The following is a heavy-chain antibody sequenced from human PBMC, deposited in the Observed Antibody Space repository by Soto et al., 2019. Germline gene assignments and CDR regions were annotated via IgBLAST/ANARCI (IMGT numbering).Heavy chain of an antibody. CDR2: IYYSGST. D-gene: IGHD2-2*02. J-gene: IGHJ6*02. V-gene: IGHV4-30-4*08. CDR1: GGSISSGGYY. Sequence: NPSETLSLTCTVSGGSISSGGYYWSWIRQHPGKGLEWIGYIYYSGSTYYNPSLKSRVTISVDTSKNQFSLKLSSVTAADTAVYYCARDQRGGGYCSSTSCYTGIYGMDVWGQGTTVTVSS. CDR3: ARDQRGGGYCSSTSCYTGIYGMDV.